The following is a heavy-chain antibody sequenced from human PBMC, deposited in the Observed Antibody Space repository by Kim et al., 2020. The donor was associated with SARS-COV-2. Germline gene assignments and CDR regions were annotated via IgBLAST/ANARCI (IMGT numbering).Heavy chain of an antibody. D-gene: IGHD6-19*01. CDR2: ISSSGST. CDR3: AEGSGWLTDA. Sequence: SETLSLTCTVSGGSIGTYYYNWIRHSPRKGLEWIGHISSSGSTNYNPSLKSRVTISSDMPKNQFSLTLTSVTAADTAVYFCAEGSGWLTDAWGQGTLVTVSP. V-gene: IGHV4-59*13. J-gene: IGHJ5*02. CDR1: GGSIGTYY.